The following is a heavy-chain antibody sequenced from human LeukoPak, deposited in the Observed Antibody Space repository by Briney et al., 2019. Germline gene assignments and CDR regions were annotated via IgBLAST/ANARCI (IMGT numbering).Heavy chain of an antibody. J-gene: IGHJ4*02. Sequence: GGSLRLSCAASGFTFSSYAMHWVRQAPGKGLEWMAVISYDGSNKYYADSVKGRFTISRDNSKNTLYLQMNSLRAEDTAVYYCARDQAGIFDYWGQGTLVTVSS. V-gene: IGHV3-30-3*01. CDR3: ARDQAGIFDY. CDR2: ISYDGSNK. CDR1: GFTFSSYA.